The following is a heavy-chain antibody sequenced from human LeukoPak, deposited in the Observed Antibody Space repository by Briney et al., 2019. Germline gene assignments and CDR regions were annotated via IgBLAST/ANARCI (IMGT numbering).Heavy chain of an antibody. V-gene: IGHV1-46*01. J-gene: IGHJ4*02. Sequence: ASVKVSCKASGYTFTSYYMHWVRQAPGQGLEWMGIINPSGGSTSYAQKFQGGVTLTRDMSTSTVYMELSSLRSEDTAVYYCARDLGRITGSTFDYWGQGTLVTVSS. CDR2: INPSGGST. D-gene: IGHD1-20*01. CDR1: GYTFTSYY. CDR3: ARDLGRITGSTFDY.